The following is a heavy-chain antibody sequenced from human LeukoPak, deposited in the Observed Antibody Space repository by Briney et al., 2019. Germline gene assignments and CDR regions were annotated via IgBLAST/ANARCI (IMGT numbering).Heavy chain of an antibody. CDR2: IYPGDSDD. CDR3: ARRGLWFGESLDACDI. Sequence: GESLKISCKASGYTFPNYWIGWVRQMPGKGLEWMGIIYPGDSDDRYSPSFQGQVTISADKSISTAYLQWSSLKASDTAMYYCARRGLWFGESLDACDIWGQGTMVTVSS. CDR1: GYTFPNYW. J-gene: IGHJ3*02. D-gene: IGHD3-10*01. V-gene: IGHV5-51*01.